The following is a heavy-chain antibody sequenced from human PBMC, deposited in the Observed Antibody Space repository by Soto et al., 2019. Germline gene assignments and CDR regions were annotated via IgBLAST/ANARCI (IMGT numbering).Heavy chain of an antibody. V-gene: IGHV3-23*01. J-gene: IGHJ6*03. CDR1: GFTFSSYA. Sequence: GGSLRLSCAASGFTFSSYAMSWVRQAPGKGLEWVSAISGSGGSTYYADSVKGRFTISRDNSKNTLYLQMNSLRAEDTAVYYCAKGYKALGLRFLEKVYYYYYYMDVWGKGTTVTVSS. D-gene: IGHD3-3*01. CDR3: AKGYKALGLRFLEKVYYYYYYMDV. CDR2: ISGSGGST.